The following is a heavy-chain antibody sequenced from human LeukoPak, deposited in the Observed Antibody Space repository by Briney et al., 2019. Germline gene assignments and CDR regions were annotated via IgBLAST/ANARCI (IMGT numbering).Heavy chain of an antibody. D-gene: IGHD2-2*01. CDR2: IYYSGST. J-gene: IGHJ6*03. V-gene: IGHV4-39*07. CDR1: GGSISSSNYY. Sequence: SETLSLTCTVSGGSISSSNYYWGWIRQPPGKGLEWIGNIYYSGSTYYNPSLKSRVTISVDTFKNQFSLKLSSVTAADTAVYYCASPIVVVPAANDRRKRYYMDVWGKGTTVTISS. CDR3: ASPIVVVPAANDRRKRYYMDV.